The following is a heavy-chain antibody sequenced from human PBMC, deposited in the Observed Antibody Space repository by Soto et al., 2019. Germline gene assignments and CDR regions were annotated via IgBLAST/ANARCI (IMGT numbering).Heavy chain of an antibody. V-gene: IGHV1-18*01. D-gene: IGHD1-20*01. CDR3: GRDDNWVYFDH. CDR2: ISAYNGNT. Sequence: QVQLVQSGAEVKKPGASVKVSCKASGYTFTSYGISWVRQAPGQGLEWMGWISAYNGNTNYAQKLQGRVTMTTDNSTSTGYMELRSLRSDDPAVYYCGRDDNWVYFDHWGQGTLVTVSS. J-gene: IGHJ4*02. CDR1: GYTFTSYG.